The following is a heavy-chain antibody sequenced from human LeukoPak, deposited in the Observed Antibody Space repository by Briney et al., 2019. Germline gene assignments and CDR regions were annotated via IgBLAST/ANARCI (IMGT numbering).Heavy chain of an antibody. D-gene: IGHD2-2*01. CDR1: GGSFSGYY. CDR3: ARRGRCSSTSRYPRTEYFQH. J-gene: IGHJ1*01. V-gene: IGHV4-34*01. CDR2: INHSGST. Sequence: PSETLSLTCAVYGGSFSGYYWSWIRQPPGKGLEWIGEINHSGSTNYNPSLKSRVTIPVDTSKNQFSLKLSSVTAADTAVYYCARRGRCSSTSRYPRTEYFQHWGQGTLVTVSS.